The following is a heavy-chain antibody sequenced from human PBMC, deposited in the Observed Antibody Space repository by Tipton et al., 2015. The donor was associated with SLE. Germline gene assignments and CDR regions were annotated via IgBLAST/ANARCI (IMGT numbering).Heavy chain of an antibody. V-gene: IGHV4-38-2*02. J-gene: IGHJ6*02. CDR3: ARGRRFLEWGYYYYGMDV. CDR2: IYHSGST. Sequence: TLSLTCTVSGGSISSYYWSWIRQPPGKGLEWIGSIYHSGSTYYNPSLKSRVTISVDTSKNQFSLKLSSVTAADTAVYYCARGRRFLEWGYYYYGMDVWGQGTTVTVSS. D-gene: IGHD3-3*01. CDR1: GGSISSYY.